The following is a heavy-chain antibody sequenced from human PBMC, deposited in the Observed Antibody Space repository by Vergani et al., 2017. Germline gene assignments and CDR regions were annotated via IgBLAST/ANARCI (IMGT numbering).Heavy chain of an antibody. J-gene: IGHJ6*02. CDR3: ARTNKTLDQLLHGYYYGMDV. CDR2: ITPFFPTG. CDR1: GGTFNIYS. D-gene: IGHD2-2*01. V-gene: IGHV1-69*12. Sequence: QVQLVQSGAEVKKPGSSVKVSCKASGGTFNIYSVSWLRQAPGQGPEWMGGITPFFPTGHYAQKFQGRVTITADESTSTAYMELSSLRSEDTAVYDGARTNKTLDQLLHGYYYGMDVWGQGTTVTVSS.